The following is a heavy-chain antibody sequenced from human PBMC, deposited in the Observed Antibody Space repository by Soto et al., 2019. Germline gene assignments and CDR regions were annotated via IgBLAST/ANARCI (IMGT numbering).Heavy chain of an antibody. Sequence: PGRSLRLSCAASGFTFSSYAMSWVRQAPGKGLEWVSAISGSGGSTYYADSVKGRFTISRDNSKNTLYLQMNSLRAEDTAVYYCAKDRRRGYSYGQEPDYWGQGTLVTVSS. CDR3: AKDRRRGYSYGQEPDY. J-gene: IGHJ4*02. CDR1: GFTFSSYA. CDR2: ISGSGGST. D-gene: IGHD5-18*01. V-gene: IGHV3-23*01.